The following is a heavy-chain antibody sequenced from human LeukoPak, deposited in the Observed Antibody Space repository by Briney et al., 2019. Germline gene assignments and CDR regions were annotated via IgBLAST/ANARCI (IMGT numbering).Heavy chain of an antibody. J-gene: IGHJ4*02. CDR1: GFTFSSYA. D-gene: IGHD3-9*01. CDR2: ISGSGGST. V-gene: IGHV3-23*01. CDR3: AKDRDYDILTGYSGFDY. Sequence: PGGSLRLSCAASGFTFSSYAMSWVRQAPGKGLEWVSAISGSGGSTYYADSVKGRFTISRDNSKNTLYLQMDSLRAEDTAVYFCAKDRDYDILTGYSGFDYWGQGTLVTVSS.